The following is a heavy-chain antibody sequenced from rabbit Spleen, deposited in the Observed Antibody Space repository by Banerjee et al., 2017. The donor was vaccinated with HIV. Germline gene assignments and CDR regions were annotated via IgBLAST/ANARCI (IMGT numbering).Heavy chain of an antibody. V-gene: IGHV1S47*01. Sequence: QEQLKESGGGLVQPEGSLTLTCKASGFDFGNNGMCWVRQAPGKGPEWIACIVVGDGNTYYASWVNGRFTISRSTSLATVTLQMTSLTAADTATYFCARDTGSSFSSYGMDLWGQGTLVTVS. CDR2: IVVGDGNT. J-gene: IGHJ6*01. CDR1: GFDFGNNG. D-gene: IGHD8-1*01. CDR3: ARDTGSSFSSYGMDL.